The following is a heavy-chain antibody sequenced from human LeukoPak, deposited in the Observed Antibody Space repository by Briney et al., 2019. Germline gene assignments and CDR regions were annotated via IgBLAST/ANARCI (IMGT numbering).Heavy chain of an antibody. J-gene: IGHJ3*02. V-gene: IGHV3-23*01. Sequence: PGGSLRLSCAASGFTFSSHAMSWVRQAPGKGLEWVSGISGSGGSTYYADSVKGRFTFFGDNSRNTLYLQMSSLRAEDTAVYYCAKARNSDHRFGFDIWGQGTMVTVSS. CDR1: GFTFSSHA. CDR2: ISGSGGST. D-gene: IGHD3-16*01. CDR3: AKARNSDHRFGFDI.